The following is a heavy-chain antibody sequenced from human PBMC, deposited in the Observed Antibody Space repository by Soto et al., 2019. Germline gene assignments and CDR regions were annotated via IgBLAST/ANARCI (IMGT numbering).Heavy chain of an antibody. CDR1: GGSISSGGYY. Sequence: SETLSLTCTVSGGSISSGGYYWSWIRQHPGKGLEWIGYIYYSGSTYYNPSLKSRVTISVDTSKNQFSLKLSSVTAADTAVYYCARDRSDPSYYYYDRMSVPGQRTTVIVSS. V-gene: IGHV4-31*03. J-gene: IGHJ6*02. CDR3: ARDRSDPSYYYYDRMSV. CDR2: IYYSGST. D-gene: IGHD2-15*01.